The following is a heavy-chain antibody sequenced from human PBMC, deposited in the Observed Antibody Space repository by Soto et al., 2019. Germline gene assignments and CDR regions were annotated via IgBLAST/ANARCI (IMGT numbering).Heavy chain of an antibody. J-gene: IGHJ4*02. D-gene: IGHD2-21*02. CDR3: ARCGGDCYLIDY. V-gene: IGHV4-59*01. Sequence: PSETLSLTCTVSGGSISSYYWSWIRQPPGKGLEWIGYIYYSGSTNYNPSLKSRVTISVDTSKNQFSVKLSSVTAADTAVYYCARCGGDCYLIDYWGQGTLVTVSS. CDR1: GGSISSYY. CDR2: IYYSGST.